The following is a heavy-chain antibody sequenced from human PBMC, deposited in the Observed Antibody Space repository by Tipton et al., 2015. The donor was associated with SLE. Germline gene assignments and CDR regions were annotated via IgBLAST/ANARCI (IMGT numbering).Heavy chain of an antibody. D-gene: IGHD6-19*01. V-gene: IGHV1-18*04. CDR1: GYTVTRYY. CDR2: ISAYNGNT. Sequence: QLVQSGAEVKKPGASVKVSCKASGYTVTRYYMHWVRQAPGQGLEWMGWISAYNGNTDYAQKLQGRVTMTTDTSTSTAYMELRSRRSEDTALYYCAIAVAGTIFFDYWGQGALVTVSS. J-gene: IGHJ4*02. CDR3: AIAVAGTIFFDY.